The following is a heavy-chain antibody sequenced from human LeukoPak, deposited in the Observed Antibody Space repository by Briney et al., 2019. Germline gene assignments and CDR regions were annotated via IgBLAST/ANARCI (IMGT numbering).Heavy chain of an antibody. CDR3: ARTLAATLSFYYYYGMDV. Sequence: NPSQTLSLTCTVSGGSISSGGYYWSWIRQHPGKGLEWIGYIYYSGSTYYNPSLKSRVTISVDTSKNQFSLKLSSVTAADTAVYYCARTLAATLSFYYYYGMDVWGQGTTVTVSS. CDR2: IYYSGST. V-gene: IGHV4-31*03. J-gene: IGHJ6*02. D-gene: IGHD2-15*01. CDR1: GGSISSGGYY.